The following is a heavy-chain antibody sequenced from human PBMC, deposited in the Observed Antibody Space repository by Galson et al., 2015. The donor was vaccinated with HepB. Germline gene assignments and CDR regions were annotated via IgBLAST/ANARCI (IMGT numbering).Heavy chain of an antibody. CDR3: AKDLEYYDSTDAFDI. CDR1: GFTFSSYG. D-gene: IGHD3-22*01. V-gene: IGHV3-30*18. Sequence: SLRLSCAASGFTFSSYGMHWVRQAPGKGLEGVAVISYDGGNKYYADSVKGRFTISRDNSKNTLYLQMNSLRAEDTAVYYCAKDLEYYDSTDAFDIWGQGTMVTVSS. J-gene: IGHJ3*02. CDR2: ISYDGGNK.